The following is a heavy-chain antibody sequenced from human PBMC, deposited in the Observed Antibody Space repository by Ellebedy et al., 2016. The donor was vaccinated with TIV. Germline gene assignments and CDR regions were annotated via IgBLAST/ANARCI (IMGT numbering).Heavy chain of an antibody. CDR2: ISWNSGSI. D-gene: IGHD6-19*01. CDR1: GFTFDDYA. J-gene: IGHJ2*01. V-gene: IGHV3-9*01. Sequence: GGSLRLSXPASGFTFDDYAMHWVPQGPGKGLEWVSGISWNSGSIGYADSVKGRFIISRDNAKNSLYLQMNSLRAEDTALYYCAKDIGSGSGWFYWYFDLWGRGTLVTVSS. CDR3: AKDIGSGSGWFYWYFDL.